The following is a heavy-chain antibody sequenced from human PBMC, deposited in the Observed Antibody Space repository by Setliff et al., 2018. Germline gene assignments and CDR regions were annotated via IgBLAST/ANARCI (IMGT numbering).Heavy chain of an antibody. V-gene: IGHV3-23*01. J-gene: IGHJ4*02. CDR2: ISGSAQTT. Sequence: GGSLRLSCAASGFTFSSYANTWVRQAPGKGLEWVSMISGSAQTTYYADSVKGRFTISRDNSKNTLYLQMNSLRAEDTAVYYCSGRYYGSGSFATFDYWGQGTLVTVSS. D-gene: IGHD3-10*01. CDR1: GFTFSSYA. CDR3: SGRYYGSGSFATFDY.